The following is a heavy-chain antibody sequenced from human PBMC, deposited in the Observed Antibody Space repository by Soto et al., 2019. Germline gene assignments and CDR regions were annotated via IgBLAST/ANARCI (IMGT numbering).Heavy chain of an antibody. Sequence: QLQLQESGPGLVKPSETLSLTCTVSGGSISSSSYYWGWIRQPPGKGLEWIGSIYYSGSTYYNPSLTSRGTIAVDTSKSQFALKLSSVTAADTAVYYCARGIVGATTRGGIDYWGQGTLVTVSS. D-gene: IGHD1-26*01. CDR1: GGSISSSSYY. J-gene: IGHJ4*02. V-gene: IGHV4-39*01. CDR3: ARGIVGATTRGGIDY. CDR2: IYYSGST.